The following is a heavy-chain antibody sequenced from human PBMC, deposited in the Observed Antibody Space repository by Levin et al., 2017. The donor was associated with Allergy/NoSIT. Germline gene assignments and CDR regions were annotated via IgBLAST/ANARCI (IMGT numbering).Heavy chain of an antibody. CDR1: GFTFSSYA. J-gene: IGHJ4*02. D-gene: IGHD4-23*01. V-gene: IGHV3-30*04. Sequence: PGGSLRLSCAASGFTFSSYAMHWVRQAPGKGLEWVAVISYDGSNKYYADSVKGRFTISRDNSKNTLYLQMNSLRAEDTAVYYCASVILYGGLADYWGQGTLVTVSS. CDR3: ASVILYGGLADY. CDR2: ISYDGSNK.